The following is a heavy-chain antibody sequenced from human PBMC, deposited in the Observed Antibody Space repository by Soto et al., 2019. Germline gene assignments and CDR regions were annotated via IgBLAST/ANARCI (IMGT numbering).Heavy chain of an antibody. J-gene: IGHJ4*02. CDR2: ISPYNGVT. D-gene: IGHD1-26*01. V-gene: IGHV1-18*04. CDR1: GYTFSPYG. Sequence: QVHLVQSGAELKKPGASVQVSCRAYGYTFSPYGISWVRQSPGQGLDWMGWISPYNGVTKYAQKVHVRVIMTTDTSTSTAYMELKTLRSDNTDVYVWARMGGAAITDLPYWGLGPLVIVSS. CDR3: ARMGGAAITDLPY.